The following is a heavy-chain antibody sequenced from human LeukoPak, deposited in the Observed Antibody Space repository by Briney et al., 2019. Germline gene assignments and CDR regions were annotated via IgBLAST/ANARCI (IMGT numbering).Heavy chain of an antibody. V-gene: IGHV4-4*07. CDR2: KYTSGST. CDR3: ARDHLTHSGYDL. D-gene: IGHD5-12*01. J-gene: IGHJ4*02. Sequence: RSETLSLTCTVSGVSMSNYYWSWNRQPAGKGLEWIGRKYTSGSTSYTNYNPSLKSRVTMSVDTSKNQFSLNLRSVTAADTAVYYCARDHLTHSGYDLWGQGTLVTVSS. CDR1: GVSMSNYY.